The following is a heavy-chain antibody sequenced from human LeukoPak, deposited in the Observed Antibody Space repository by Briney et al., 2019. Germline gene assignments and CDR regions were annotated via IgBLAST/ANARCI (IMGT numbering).Heavy chain of an antibody. CDR3: AREVDYDSSGYYTPDFDY. Sequence: GGSLSLVRAASIFTLSSYSIGCACQAPEGGLEWVSYINSSISTIYYADSVKSRFTISRDNAKNSMYLQMNSLRDEDTAVYYCAREVDYDSSGYYTPDFDYWGQGTLVTVSS. CDR1: IFTLSSYS. V-gene: IGHV3-48*02. CDR2: INSSISTI. D-gene: IGHD3-22*01. J-gene: IGHJ4*02.